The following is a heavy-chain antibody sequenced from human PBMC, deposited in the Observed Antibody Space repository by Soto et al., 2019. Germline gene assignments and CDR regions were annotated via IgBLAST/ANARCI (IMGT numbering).Heavy chain of an antibody. Sequence: GGSLRLSCAASGFTFISYAMSWVRQAPGKGLEWVSGISGSGDSTYYADSVKGRFTISRDNSKNSLYLQMSSLRAEDTAVYYCARDPSYYYGMDVWGQGTTVTVSS. CDR3: ARDPSYYYGMDV. CDR2: ISGSGDST. J-gene: IGHJ6*02. CDR1: GFTFISYA. V-gene: IGHV3-23*01.